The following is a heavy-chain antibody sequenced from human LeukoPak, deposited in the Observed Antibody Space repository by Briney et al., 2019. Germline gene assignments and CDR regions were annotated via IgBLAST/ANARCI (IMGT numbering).Heavy chain of an antibody. D-gene: IGHD6-19*01. V-gene: IGHV3-21*01. J-gene: IGHJ3*02. CDR3: ARAGYSSGRDHDAFDI. CDR1: GFTFSSYS. CDR2: ISSSSSYI. Sequence: GGSLRLSCAASGFTFSSYSMNWVRQAPGKGLEWVSSISSSSSYIYYADSVKGRFTISRDNAKNSLYLQMNSLRAEDTAVYYCARAGYSSGRDHDAFDIWGQGTMVTVSS.